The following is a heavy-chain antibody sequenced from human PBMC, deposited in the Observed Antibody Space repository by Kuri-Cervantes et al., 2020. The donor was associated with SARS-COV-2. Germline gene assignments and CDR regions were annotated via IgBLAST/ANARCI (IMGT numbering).Heavy chain of an antibody. V-gene: IGHV1-2*02. CDR3: ARSTYGYCSSTSCSPGGVFDI. CDR2: INPNSGGT. J-gene: IGHJ3*02. CDR1: GYTFTGYY. D-gene: IGHD2-2*01. Sequence: ASVKVSCKASGYTFTGYYMHWVRQAPGQGLEWMGWINPNSGGTNYAQKFQGRVTMTRDTSISTAYMELSRLRSDDTAVYYCARSTYGYCSSTSCSPGGVFDIWGQGTMVTVSS.